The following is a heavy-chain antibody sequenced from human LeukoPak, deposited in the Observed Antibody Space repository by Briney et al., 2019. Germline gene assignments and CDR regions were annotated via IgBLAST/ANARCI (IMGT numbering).Heavy chain of an antibody. V-gene: IGHV3-30*02. CDR3: AKTGERGEYYFDY. Sequence: GGSMRLSCAASGFTFSSYGLHWVRQAPGKGLEWVAFLRFDGSSKYYVDSVKGRFTVSRDNPKNTLYLQMNSLRTEDTAVYFCAKTGERGEYYFDYWGQGTLVTVSS. J-gene: IGHJ4*02. D-gene: IGHD3-16*01. CDR2: LRFDGSSK. CDR1: GFTFSSYG.